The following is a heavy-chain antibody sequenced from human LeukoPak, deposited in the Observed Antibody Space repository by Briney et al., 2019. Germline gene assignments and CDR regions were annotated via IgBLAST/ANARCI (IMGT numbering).Heavy chain of an antibody. CDR3: ARGGAHDAFDI. CDR2: IYSGGST. J-gene: IGHJ3*02. CDR1: ELTARSNS. D-gene: IGHD3-16*01. V-gene: IGHV3-66*01. Sequence: SRTLSCASSELTARSNSRSSVRPDPEEGLECVSVIYSGGSTYHADSVKGRFTISRDNSKNTLYLQMNSLRAEDTAVYYCARGGAHDAFDIWGQGTMVTVSS.